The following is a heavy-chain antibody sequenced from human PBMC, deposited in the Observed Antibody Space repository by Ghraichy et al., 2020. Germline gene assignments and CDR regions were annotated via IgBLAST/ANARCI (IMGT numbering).Heavy chain of an antibody. CDR2: INWNGGST. J-gene: IGHJ6*02. V-gene: IGHV3-20*01. CDR1: GFTFDDYG. CDR3: ARARGYSYGMYGMDV. Sequence: ALRLSCAASGFTFDDYGMSWVRQAPGKGLEWVSGINWNGGSTGYADSVKGRFTISRDNTKNSLYLQMNSLRAEDTALYHCARARGYSYGMYGMDVWGQGTTVTVSS. D-gene: IGHD5-18*01.